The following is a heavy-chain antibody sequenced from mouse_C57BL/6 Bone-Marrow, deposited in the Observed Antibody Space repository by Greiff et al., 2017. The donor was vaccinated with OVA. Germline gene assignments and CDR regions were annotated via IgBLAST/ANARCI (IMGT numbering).Heavy chain of an antibody. D-gene: IGHD1-1*01. CDR3: ARSPITTVAPFC. V-gene: IGHV1-82*01. Sequence: VQGVESGPELVKPGASVKISCKASGYAFSSSWMNWVKQRPGKGLEWIGRIYPGDGDTNYNGKFKGKATLTADKSSSTAYMQLSSLTSEDSAVYFCARSPITTVAPFCWGQGTTLTVSS. CDR2: IYPGDGDT. J-gene: IGHJ2*01. CDR1: GYAFSSSW.